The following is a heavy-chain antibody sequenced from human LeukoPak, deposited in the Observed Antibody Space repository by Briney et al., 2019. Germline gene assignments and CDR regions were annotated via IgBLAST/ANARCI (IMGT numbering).Heavy chain of an antibody. V-gene: IGHV3-30*02. J-gene: IGHJ2*01. CDR2: IRYDGSNK. CDR3: AKDPDIRRWYFDL. D-gene: IGHD1-14*01. CDR1: GFTFSSYG. Sequence: GGSLRLSCAASGFTFSSYGMHWVRQAPGKGLEWVAFIRYDGSNKYYADSVKGRFTISRDNSKNTLYLQMNSLRAEDTAVYYCAKDPDIRRWYFDLWGRGTLVTVSS.